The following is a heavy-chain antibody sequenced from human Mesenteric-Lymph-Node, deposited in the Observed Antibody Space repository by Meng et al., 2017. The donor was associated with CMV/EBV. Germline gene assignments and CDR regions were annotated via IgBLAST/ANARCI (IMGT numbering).Heavy chain of an antibody. Sequence: SGGSISSSSYYWGWSRQPTGKGLEWIGSIYYSGSTYYNPSLKSRVTISVDTSKNQFSLKLSSVTAADTAVYYCARETAYDSSGIFDYWGQGTLVTVSS. CDR3: ARETAYDSSGIFDY. CDR1: GGSISSSSYY. D-gene: IGHD3-22*01. J-gene: IGHJ4*02. CDR2: IYYSGST. V-gene: IGHV4-39*02.